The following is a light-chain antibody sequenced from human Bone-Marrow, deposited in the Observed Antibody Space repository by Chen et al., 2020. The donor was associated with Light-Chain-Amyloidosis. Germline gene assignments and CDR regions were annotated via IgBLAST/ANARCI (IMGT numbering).Light chain of an antibody. V-gene: IGKV3-20*01. Sequence: EHVLSQSPGTQSLSPGEGANLSCSTSQTISSNYLTWYQQKFGHAPRLLIYGSSSRATGIPDRFTGSGSGTDFTLTINRLEPEDFAMYYCQQYGTSPLTFGGGTKVEIK. CDR1: QTISSNY. J-gene: IGKJ4*01. CDR2: GSS. CDR3: QQYGTSPLT.